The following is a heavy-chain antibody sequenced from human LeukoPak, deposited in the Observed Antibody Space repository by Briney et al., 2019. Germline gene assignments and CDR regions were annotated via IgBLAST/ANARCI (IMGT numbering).Heavy chain of an antibody. CDR2: IWDDGSNK. D-gene: IGHD3-9*01. V-gene: IGHV3-33*01. CDR1: GVTFSSYG. Sequence: PGRSLRLSCAASGVTFSSYGMHCVRQAPRKGLERGADIWDDGSNKYYADSVKGGFTLSRDNSKKTQCLQMNSRRAEDTAVYYCARAVSAVSYYDILTGSCGMDVWGKGNTVTVSS. J-gene: IGHJ6*04. CDR3: ARAVSAVSYYDILTGSCGMDV.